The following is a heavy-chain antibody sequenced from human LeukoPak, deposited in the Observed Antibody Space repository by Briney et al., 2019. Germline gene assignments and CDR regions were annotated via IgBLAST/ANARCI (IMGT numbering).Heavy chain of an antibody. CDR3: ARGILTGPIYAFDI. CDR2: IYYSGST. D-gene: IGHD3-9*01. V-gene: IGHV4-59*12. CDR1: GVSIRSYY. Sequence: SETLSLTCSVSGVSIRSYYWSWIRQPPGKGLEWSAYIYYSGSTNYNPTHKSRVTISVDTSKHPSSLKLSSVTAADTAVYYCARGILTGPIYAFDIWGQGTMVTVSS. J-gene: IGHJ3*02.